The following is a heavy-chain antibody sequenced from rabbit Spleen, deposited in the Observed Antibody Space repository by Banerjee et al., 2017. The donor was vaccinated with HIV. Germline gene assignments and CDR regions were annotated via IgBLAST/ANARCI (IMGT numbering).Heavy chain of an antibody. CDR3: ARDTSTSFSTYGMDL. Sequence: QSLEESGGGLVKSGASLTLTCKASGFSFNSGYDMCWVRQAPGKGLEWIACIAGGSSGSTYSATWAKGRFTISKTSSTTVTLQMTSLTAADTATYFCARDTSTSFSTYGMDLLGPGTLVTVS. V-gene: IGHV1S40*01. D-gene: IGHD1-1*01. J-gene: IGHJ6*01. CDR2: IAGGSSGST. CDR1: GFSFNSGYD.